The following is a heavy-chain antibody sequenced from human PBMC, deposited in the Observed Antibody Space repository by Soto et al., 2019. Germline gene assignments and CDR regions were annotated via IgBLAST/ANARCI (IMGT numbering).Heavy chain of an antibody. V-gene: IGHV1-18*01. CDR2: ISAYNGNT. J-gene: IGHJ4*02. CDR3: ASDDNGEVTAISSFDY. Sequence: ASVKVSCKASGYTFTSYGISWVRQAPGQGLEWMGWISAYNGNTNYAQKLQGRVTMTTDTSTSTAYMELRSLRSDDTAVYYCASDDNGEVTAISSFDYWGQGTLVTGSS. CDR1: GYTFTSYG. D-gene: IGHD2-21*02.